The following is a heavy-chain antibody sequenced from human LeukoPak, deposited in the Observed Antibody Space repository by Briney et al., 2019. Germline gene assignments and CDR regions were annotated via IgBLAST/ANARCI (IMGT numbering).Heavy chain of an antibody. Sequence: PGGSLRLSCAASGFTFSSYGMHWVRQAPGKGLEWVAVILYDGSNKYYADSVKGRFTISRDNSKNTLYLQMNSLRAEDTAVYYCAKDMGYYGSGPGDYWGQGTLVTVSS. V-gene: IGHV3-30*18. D-gene: IGHD3-10*01. CDR2: ILYDGSNK. CDR1: GFTFSSYG. CDR3: AKDMGYYGSGPGDY. J-gene: IGHJ4*02.